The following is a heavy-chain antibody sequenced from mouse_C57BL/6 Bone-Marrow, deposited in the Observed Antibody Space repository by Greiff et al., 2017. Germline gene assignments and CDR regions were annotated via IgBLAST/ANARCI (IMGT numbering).Heavy chain of an antibody. Sequence: VQLQQSGPELVKPGASVKISCQASGYAFSSSWMNWVKQRPGKGLEWIGRIYPGDGDTNYNGKFKGKATLTADKSSSTAYMQLSSLTSEDSAVYFCASITTVVATNYWGQGTTLTVSS. CDR3: ASITTVVATNY. V-gene: IGHV1-82*01. J-gene: IGHJ2*01. CDR1: GYAFSSSW. D-gene: IGHD1-1*01. CDR2: IYPGDGDT.